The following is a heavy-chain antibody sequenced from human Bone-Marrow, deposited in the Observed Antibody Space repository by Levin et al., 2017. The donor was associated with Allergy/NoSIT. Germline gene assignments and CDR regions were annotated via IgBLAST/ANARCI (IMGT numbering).Heavy chain of an antibody. CDR1: GFTFKNFG. CDR2: ISYGSNDK. J-gene: IGHJ6*03. D-gene: IGHD2-15*01. CDR3: AKVTNCSGHACYDFYYYYMDV. Sequence: GESLKISCAASGFTFKNFGMHWVRQAPGKGLEWLAVISYGSNDKYYADSVKGRFTVSRDNSKNTLYLQMDSLRPEDTAVYYCAKVTNCSGHACYDFYYYYMDVWGKGTTVTVSS. V-gene: IGHV3-30*18.